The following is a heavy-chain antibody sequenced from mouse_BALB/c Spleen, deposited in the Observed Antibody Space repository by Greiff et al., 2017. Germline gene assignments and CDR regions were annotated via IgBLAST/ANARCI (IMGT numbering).Heavy chain of an antibody. Sequence: VKLMESGPGLVAPSQSLSITCTVSGFSLTSYDISWIRQPPGKGLEWLGVIWTGGGTNYNSAFMSRLSISKDNSKSQVFLKMNSLQTDDTAIYYCVRDRGYGSSWMDDWGQGTSVTVSS. D-gene: IGHD1-1*01. CDR3: VRDRGYGSSWMDD. CDR1: GFSLTSYD. J-gene: IGHJ4*01. V-gene: IGHV2-9-2*01. CDR2: IWTGGGT.